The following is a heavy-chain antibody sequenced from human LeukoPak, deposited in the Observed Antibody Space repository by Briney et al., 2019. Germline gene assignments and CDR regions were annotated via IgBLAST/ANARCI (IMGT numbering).Heavy chain of an antibody. J-gene: IGHJ4*02. D-gene: IGHD5-18*01. CDR1: GFTFTTYA. CDR3: AKGFDTSILADY. Sequence: PGGSLRLSCAASGFTFTTYAMSWVRQAPGKGLEWVSAVIGSGDGTHYADSVRGRFTISRDTSENTLYLQMNNLRAEDTAIYYCAKGFDTSILADYWGQGTLVTVSS. CDR2: VIGSGDGT. V-gene: IGHV3-23*01.